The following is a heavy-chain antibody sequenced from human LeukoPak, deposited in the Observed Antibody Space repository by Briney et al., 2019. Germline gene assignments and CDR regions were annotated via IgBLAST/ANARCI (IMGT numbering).Heavy chain of an antibody. Sequence: GGSLRLSCAASGFTFSSYSMNWVRQSPGKGLEWVSYITSYSSTVYYADSVKGRFTISRDNAKNSLYLQMNSLRAEDTAVYYCARRGVEQTDRGSIRYYYYYYYMDVWGKGTTVTISS. J-gene: IGHJ6*03. D-gene: IGHD3-16*01. CDR3: ARRGVEQTDRGSIRYYYYYYYMDV. CDR1: GFTFSSYS. CDR2: ITSYSSTV. V-gene: IGHV3-48*04.